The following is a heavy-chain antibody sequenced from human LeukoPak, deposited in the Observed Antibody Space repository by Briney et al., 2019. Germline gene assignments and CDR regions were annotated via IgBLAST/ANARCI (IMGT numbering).Heavy chain of an antibody. J-gene: IGHJ4*02. V-gene: IGHV4-39*07. D-gene: IGHD3-22*01. Sequence: SETLSLTCTVSGGSISSSSYYWGWIRQPPGKGLEWIGTIFYSGITYYNPSLKSRVTISVDTSKNQFSLKLSSVTAADTAVYYCASVDYYDSSGYPDYWGQGTLVTVSS. CDR3: ASVDYYDSSGYPDY. CDR2: IFYSGIT. CDR1: GGSISSSSYY.